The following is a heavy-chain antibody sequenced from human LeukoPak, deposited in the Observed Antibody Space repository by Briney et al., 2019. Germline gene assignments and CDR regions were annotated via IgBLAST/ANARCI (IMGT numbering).Heavy chain of an antibody. V-gene: IGHV4-34*01. Sequence: SETLSLTCAVYGGSFSGYYWSWISQPPGKGLEWIGEINHSGSTNYNPSLKSRVTISVDTSKNQFSLKLSSVTAADTAVYYCARYKGSRGYSYGNYYYYYMDVWGKGTTVTVSS. CDR1: GGSFSGYY. J-gene: IGHJ6*03. CDR2: INHSGST. CDR3: ARYKGSRGYSYGNYYYYYMDV. D-gene: IGHD5-18*01.